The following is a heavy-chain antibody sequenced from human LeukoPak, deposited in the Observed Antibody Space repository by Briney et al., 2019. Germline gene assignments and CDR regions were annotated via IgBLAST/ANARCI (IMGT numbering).Heavy chain of an antibody. V-gene: IGHV4-59*01. CDR2: IYYSGST. CDR1: GGSISSYY. J-gene: IGHJ4*02. Sequence: SETLSLTYTVSGGSISSYYWSWIRQPPGKGLEWIGYIYYSGSTNYNPSLKSRVTISVDTSKNQFSLKLRFVTAADTAVYYCARDSGPRFDYWGQGTLVTVSS. CDR3: ARDSGPRFDY. D-gene: IGHD6-19*01.